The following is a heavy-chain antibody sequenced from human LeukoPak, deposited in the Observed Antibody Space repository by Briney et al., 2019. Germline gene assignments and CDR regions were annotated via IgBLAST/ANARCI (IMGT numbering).Heavy chain of an antibody. CDR1: GFTISSNY. Sequence: GGSLRLSCAASGFTISSNYMTWVRQAPGKGLEWVSVIYSSGATNYADSVEGRFTISRDNSQNTVYLLMDSLRTEDTAVYYCARVDSSGRRKHFFDYWGQGALVTVSS. J-gene: IGHJ4*02. V-gene: IGHV3-66*02. CDR2: IYSSGAT. D-gene: IGHD6-19*01. CDR3: ARVDSSGRRKHFFDY.